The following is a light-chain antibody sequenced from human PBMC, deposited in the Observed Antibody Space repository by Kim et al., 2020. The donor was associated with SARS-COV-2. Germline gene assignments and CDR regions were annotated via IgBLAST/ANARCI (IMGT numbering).Light chain of an antibody. Sequence: VSAGQIASITCCGDKLGDKYACWYQQKPGQSPVLVIYQDSKRPSGIPERFSGSNSGNTATLTISGTQAMDEADYYCQAWESSTHVVFGGGTQLTVL. CDR3: QAWESSTHVV. V-gene: IGLV3-1*01. CDR2: QDS. CDR1: KLGDKY. J-gene: IGLJ2*01.